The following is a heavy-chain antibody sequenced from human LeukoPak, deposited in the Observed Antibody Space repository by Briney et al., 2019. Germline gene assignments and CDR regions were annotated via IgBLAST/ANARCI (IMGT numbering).Heavy chain of an antibody. V-gene: IGHV1-8*01. D-gene: IGHD3-22*01. Sequence: ASVKVSCKASGYTFTSYDINWVRQATGQGLEWMGWMNPNSGHTGYAQKFQGRVTITRNTSISTAYMELSSLRSEDTAVYYCARVVSYYDSSGYFIADAFDIWGQGTMVTVSS. CDR2: MNPNSGHT. J-gene: IGHJ3*02. CDR3: ARVVSYYDSSGYFIADAFDI. CDR1: GYTFTSYD.